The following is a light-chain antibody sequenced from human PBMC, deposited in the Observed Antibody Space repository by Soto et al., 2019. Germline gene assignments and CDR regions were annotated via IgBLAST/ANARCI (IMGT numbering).Light chain of an antibody. CDR3: QQYYESAQT. J-gene: IGKJ1*01. CDR2: WAA. Sequence: DIVMTQSPDSLAVSLGERATIDCKSSQSLLYSPNNKNYLAWYQQKPGQPPKLLIYWAATRESGVPDRCTGSGSGRGFAVSISSLQAEDVAVYSCQQYYESAQTCGRGTKVDIK. CDR1: QSLLYSPNNKNY. V-gene: IGKV4-1*01.